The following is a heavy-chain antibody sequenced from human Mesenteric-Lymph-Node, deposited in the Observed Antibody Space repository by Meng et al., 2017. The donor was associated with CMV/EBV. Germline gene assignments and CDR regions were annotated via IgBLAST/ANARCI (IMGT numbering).Heavy chain of an antibody. CDR2: ISYDGSNK. CDR1: GFTFSSYA. D-gene: IGHD2-2*02. Sequence: GESLKISCAASGFTFSSYAMHWVRQAPGKGLEWVAVISYDGSNKYYADSVKGRFTISRDNAKNSLYLQMNSLRAEDTAVYYCARDEDIVVVPAAIRDYYYGMDVWGQGTTVTVSS. V-gene: IGHV3-30-3*01. CDR3: ARDEDIVVVPAAIRDYYYGMDV. J-gene: IGHJ6*02.